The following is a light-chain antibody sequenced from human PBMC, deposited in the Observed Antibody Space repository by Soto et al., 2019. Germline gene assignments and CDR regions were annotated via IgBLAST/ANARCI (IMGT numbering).Light chain of an antibody. CDR2: EAS. V-gene: IGKV1-5*01. CDR3: QHYKDYSPVCS. CDR1: HDIGNY. J-gene: IGKJ2*04. Sequence: DIQLTQSPSTLSASVGDRVIITCRASHDIGNYLAWYQQKPGKAPKHLIYEASNLRSGVPSRFSGSGSGTAFTLTITGLQPDDFATSYCQHYKDYSPVCSFGQGTKVDIK.